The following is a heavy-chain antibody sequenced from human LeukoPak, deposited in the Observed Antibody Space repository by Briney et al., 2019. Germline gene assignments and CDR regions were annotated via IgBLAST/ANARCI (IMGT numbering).Heavy chain of an antibody. V-gene: IGHV3-23*01. CDR3: VKGCVHPTYYFEY. Sequence: GGALSLSCAASGFTFSSYATMWVRQAPGKGLEWVSSITGSGGGTYYADSVRGRFTISRDNSKNTLYLQMNSLRAEDTAVYFCVKGCVHPTYYFEYWGQGTLVTVSS. D-gene: IGHD4/OR15-4a*01. CDR2: ITGSGGGT. J-gene: IGHJ4*02. CDR1: GFTFSSYA.